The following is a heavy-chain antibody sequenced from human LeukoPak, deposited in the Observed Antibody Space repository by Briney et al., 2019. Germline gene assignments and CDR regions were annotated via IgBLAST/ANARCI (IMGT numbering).Heavy chain of an antibody. Sequence: PGGSLRLSCAASGFTFSSYGMHWVRQAPGKGLEWVAFIRYDGSNKYYADSVKGRFTISRDNSENTLCLQMNSLRAEDTAVYYCAKVGGFYSSSWYNWFDPWGQGTLVTVSS. CDR2: IRYDGSNK. V-gene: IGHV3-30*02. D-gene: IGHD6-13*01. J-gene: IGHJ5*02. CDR3: AKVGGFYSSSWYNWFDP. CDR1: GFTFSSYG.